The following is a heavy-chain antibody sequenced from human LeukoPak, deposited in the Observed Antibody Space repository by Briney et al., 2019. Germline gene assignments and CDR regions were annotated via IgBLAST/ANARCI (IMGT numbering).Heavy chain of an antibody. CDR1: GFTFSRSS. V-gene: IGHV3-23*01. D-gene: IGHD4/OR15-4a*01. CDR3: ARKNAGNYPFDS. Sequence: PGGSLRLSCVASGFTFSRSSMNWVRQAPGKELEWVSVVGYDGDTDYADSVRGRFTISRDNSKNTLYLQMNTLRAEDTAVYYCARKNAGNYPFDSWGQGTRVTVSS. J-gene: IGHJ4*01. CDR2: VGYDGDT.